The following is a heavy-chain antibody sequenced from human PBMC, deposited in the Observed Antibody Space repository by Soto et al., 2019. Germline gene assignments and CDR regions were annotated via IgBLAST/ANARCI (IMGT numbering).Heavy chain of an antibody. CDR3: ARYRRGTGWYYLDY. Sequence: SVTMSVTWTVAGGNIISYCLSWIRQNPGKGLEWIGYIYDSGSTNYSPSLQSRVTMSVDRSKNQFSLALTSVTAADTALYFCARYRRGTGWYYLDYWGQGILVTVSS. CDR2: IYDSGST. D-gene: IGHD6-19*01. CDR1: GGNIISYC. J-gene: IGHJ4*02. V-gene: IGHV4-59*01.